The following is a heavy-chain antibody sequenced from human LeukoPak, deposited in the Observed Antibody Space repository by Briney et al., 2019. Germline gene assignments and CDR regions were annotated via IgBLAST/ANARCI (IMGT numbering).Heavy chain of an antibody. CDR1: GYTFSSYS. CDR2: ISSSSTYI. J-gene: IGHJ4*02. Sequence: GGSLRLSCAASGYTFSSYSMNRVRQAPGKGLEWVSSISSSSTYIYYADSVKGRFTISRDNAKNSLYLQMNSLRAEDTAVYYCASPLPSGYWGQGTLVIVSS. D-gene: IGHD3-22*01. CDR3: ASPLPSGY. V-gene: IGHV3-21*01.